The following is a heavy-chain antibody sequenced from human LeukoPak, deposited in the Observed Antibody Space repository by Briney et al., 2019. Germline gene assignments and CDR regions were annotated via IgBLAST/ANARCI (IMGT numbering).Heavy chain of an antibody. CDR3: ATYDNWVAGDV. CDR2: IKKDGSEE. D-gene: IGHD1-20*01. J-gene: IGHJ6*02. CDR1: EFTFSDYW. V-gene: IGHV3-7*01. Sequence: GGSLRLSCAASEFTFSDYWMSWVRQAPGKGPEWVANIKKDGSEEHYVDSVKGRFTVSGDNAKNSLSLQMNSLRVEDTAVYYCATYDNWVAGDVWGQGTTVSVSS.